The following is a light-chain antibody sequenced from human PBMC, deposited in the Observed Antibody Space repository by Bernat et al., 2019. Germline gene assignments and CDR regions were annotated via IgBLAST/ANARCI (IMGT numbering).Light chain of an antibody. V-gene: IGKV3-20*01. Sequence: EIVLTQSPGTLSLSPGDRATLSCRASQSVSSRFFAWYQQKPVQAPRLLIYDTSTRANGIPDRFSGSGSGTDFTLTISRLEPEDFAVYFCQQYGNSPMYTFGQGTNLEIK. J-gene: IGKJ2*01. CDR3: QQYGNSPMYT. CDR1: QSVSSRF. CDR2: DTS.